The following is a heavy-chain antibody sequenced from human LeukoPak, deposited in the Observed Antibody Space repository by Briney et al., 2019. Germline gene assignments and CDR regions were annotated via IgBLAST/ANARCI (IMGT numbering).Heavy chain of an antibody. D-gene: IGHD3-16*01. V-gene: IGHV3-21*01. CDR2: ISSSSSYI. Sequence: GGSLRLSCAASGFTFSSYSMNWVRQAPGEGLEWVSSISSSSSYIYYADSVKGRFTISRDNAKNSLYLQMNRLRAEDTAVYDWARVLGGLDYWGQGTLVTVSS. CDR1: GFTFSSYS. J-gene: IGHJ4*02. CDR3: ARVLGGLDY.